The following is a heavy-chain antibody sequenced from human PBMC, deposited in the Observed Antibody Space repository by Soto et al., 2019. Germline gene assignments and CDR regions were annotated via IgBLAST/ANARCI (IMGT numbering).Heavy chain of an antibody. J-gene: IGHJ6*02. V-gene: IGHV5-51*01. CDR1: GYSFTTYW. D-gene: IGHD6-13*01. Sequence: PGESLKISCKSYGYSFTTYWIASVRQMPGKGLEWMGSIHPGESDTRYSPSFQGQVTISADRSITTAYLQWSSLKASDTAMYYCARIGPYSSRTWYYGMDVWGQGTTVTVSS. CDR3: ARIGPYSSRTWYYGMDV. CDR2: IHPGESDT.